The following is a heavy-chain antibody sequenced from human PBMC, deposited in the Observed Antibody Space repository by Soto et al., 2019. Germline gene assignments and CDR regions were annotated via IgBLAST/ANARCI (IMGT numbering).Heavy chain of an antibody. CDR3: ARAPARPNENWFDP. CDR1: GGSIISYY. CDR2: IYYSGST. V-gene: IGHV4-59*01. Sequence: PSETLSLTCTVSGGSIISYYWSWIRQPPGKGLEWIGYIYYSGSTNYNPSLKSRVTISVDTSKNQFSLKLSSVTAADTAVYYCARAPARPNENWFDPWGQGTLVTVSS. D-gene: IGHD6-6*01. J-gene: IGHJ5*02.